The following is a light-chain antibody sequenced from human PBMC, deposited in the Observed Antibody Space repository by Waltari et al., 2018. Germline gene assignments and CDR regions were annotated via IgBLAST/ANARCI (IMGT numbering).Light chain of an antibody. CDR2: STT. J-gene: IGLJ2*01. CDR3: LLYYAGARV. CDR1: TGAVTSGYY. Sequence: QTVVTQEPSLTVSPGGTVTLTCASTTGAVTSGYYANWFQQKPGQAPRSLSDSTTTNHSWPPARFSGSLLGDKAALTLSGVQPEDEAEYYCLLYYAGARVFGGGTKLTVL. V-gene: IGLV7-43*01.